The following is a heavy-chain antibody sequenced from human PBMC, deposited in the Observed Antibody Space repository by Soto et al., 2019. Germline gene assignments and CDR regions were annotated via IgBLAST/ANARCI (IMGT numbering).Heavy chain of an antibody. CDR3: AREGQAPYYYYGMDV. CDR1: GYTFTNYG. CDR2: ISGYNGNT. Sequence: QVQVVQSGDEVKKPGASVKVSCKASGYTFTNYGFIWVRQAPGQGLEWMGWISGYNGNTKYAEKFQGRVTMTTDTSTSTAHMELRSLRSDDTAVYYWAREGQAPYYYYGMDVWGQGTAVTVSS. V-gene: IGHV1-18*01. J-gene: IGHJ6*02.